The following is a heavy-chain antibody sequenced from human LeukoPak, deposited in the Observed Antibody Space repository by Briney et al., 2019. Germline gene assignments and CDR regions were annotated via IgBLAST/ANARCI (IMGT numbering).Heavy chain of an antibody. V-gene: IGHV4-59*08. CDR2: ISYSGST. CDR1: GGSISSYY. D-gene: IGHD6-13*01. CDR3: AVMYSSSWYWFDP. J-gene: IGHJ5*02. Sequence: PSETLSLTCTVSGGSISSYYWSWIRQPPGKGLEWIGYISYSGSTNYNPSLKSRVTISVDTSKKQFSLKLSSVTAADTAVYYCAVMYSSSWYWFDPWGQGTLVTVSS.